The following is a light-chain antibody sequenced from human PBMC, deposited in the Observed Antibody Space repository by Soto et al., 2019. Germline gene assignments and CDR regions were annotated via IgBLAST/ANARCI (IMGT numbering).Light chain of an antibody. CDR3: MQATQSYT. CDR2: KIS. CDR1: QSFVHIDGNTY. J-gene: IGKJ2*01. V-gene: IGKV2-24*01. Sequence: DRVLTQTRLSSPVNLGQPASMSCRSSQSFVHIDGNTYFNWLQQRPGQPPRLLIYKISNRFLGVKDKLICSRAGTDFPQKISRVDSEDGGVYSSMQATQSYTFGQGTRMEIK.